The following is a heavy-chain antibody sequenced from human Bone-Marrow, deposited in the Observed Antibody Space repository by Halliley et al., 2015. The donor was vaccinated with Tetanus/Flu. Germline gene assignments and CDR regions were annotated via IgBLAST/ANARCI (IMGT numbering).Heavy chain of an antibody. V-gene: IGHV4-39*01. J-gene: IGHJ4*02. CDR3: ARRGLSFDS. Sequence: KGLEFIGGIDKSGSAYYNPSLQSRVTISVDTSKNQFSLKVTSVIAADTAVYYCARRGLSFDSWGQGTLVTVSS. D-gene: IGHD3-10*01. CDR2: IDKSGSA.